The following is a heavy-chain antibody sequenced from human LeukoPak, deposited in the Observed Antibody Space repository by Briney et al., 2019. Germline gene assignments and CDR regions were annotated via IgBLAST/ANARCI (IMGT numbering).Heavy chain of an antibody. Sequence: GRSLRLSCAASGFTFDDYAMHWVRQAPGRGLEWVSGISWNSGSIGYADSVKGRFTISRDNAKNSLYLQMNSLRAEDTALYYCAKDTSAVVVAATVEYWGQGTLVTVSS. V-gene: IGHV3-9*01. CDR2: ISWNSGSI. J-gene: IGHJ4*02. D-gene: IGHD2-15*01. CDR1: GFTFDDYA. CDR3: AKDTSAVVVAATVEY.